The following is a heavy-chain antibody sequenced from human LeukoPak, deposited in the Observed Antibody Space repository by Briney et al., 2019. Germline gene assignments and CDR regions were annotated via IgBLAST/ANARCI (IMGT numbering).Heavy chain of an antibody. J-gene: IGHJ3*02. Sequence: ASVKVSCRASGYTFTSYDINWVRQATGQGLEWMGWMGPNNGNTGYAQKFQGRVTMTRNTSISTAYMELSSLRSEDTAVYYYARGRKTGTRVAVDIWGQGTMVTVSS. CDR3: ARGRKTGTRVAVDI. V-gene: IGHV1-8*01. CDR1: GYTFTSYD. CDR2: MGPNNGNT.